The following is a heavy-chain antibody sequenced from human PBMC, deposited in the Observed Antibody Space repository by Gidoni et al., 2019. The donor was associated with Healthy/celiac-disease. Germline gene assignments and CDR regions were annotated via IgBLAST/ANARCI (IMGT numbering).Heavy chain of an antibody. CDR1: GFTFSSYG. Sequence: QVQLVESGGGVVQPGRSLRLPCAASGFTFSSYGMHWVRQAPGKGLEWVAVIWYDGSNKYYADSVKGRFTISRDNSKTTLYLQMNSLRAEDTAVYYCARYRGDILTGYTSNDAFDIWGQGTMVTVSS. D-gene: IGHD3-9*01. J-gene: IGHJ3*02. CDR3: ARYRGDILTGYTSNDAFDI. CDR2: IWYDGSNK. V-gene: IGHV3-33*01.